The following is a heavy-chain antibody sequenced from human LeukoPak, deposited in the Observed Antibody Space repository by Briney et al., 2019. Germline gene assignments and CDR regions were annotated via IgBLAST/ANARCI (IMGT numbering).Heavy chain of an antibody. CDR1: GCSVSSSDYY. CDR2: IYYSGST. V-gene: IGHV4-39*07. J-gene: IGHJ4*02. D-gene: IGHD5-24*01. CDR3: ARLGDGDNLRYFDY. Sequence: SETLSLTCTVSGCSVSSSDYYWGWIPQPPGKGLEWIGSIYYSGSTNYNASLKSRVTISVDTSKNQFSLKLSSVTAADTAVYYCARLGDGDNLRYFDYWGQGTLVTVSS.